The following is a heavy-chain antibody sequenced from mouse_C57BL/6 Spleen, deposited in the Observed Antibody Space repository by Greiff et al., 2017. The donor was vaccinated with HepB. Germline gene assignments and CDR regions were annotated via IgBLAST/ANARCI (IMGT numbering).Heavy chain of an antibody. CDR1: GFSLTSYG. V-gene: IGHV2-6-1*01. D-gene: IGHD2-3*01. J-gene: IGHJ2*01. CDR2: IWSDGST. CDR3: ARHGGGYDYFDY. Sequence: VQLKESGPGLVAPSPSLSITCTVSGFSLTSYGVHWVRQPPGKGLEWLVVIWSDGSTTYNSALKSRLSISKDNAKSQVFLKMNSLQTDDTAMYYCARHGGGYDYFDYWGQGTTLTVSS.